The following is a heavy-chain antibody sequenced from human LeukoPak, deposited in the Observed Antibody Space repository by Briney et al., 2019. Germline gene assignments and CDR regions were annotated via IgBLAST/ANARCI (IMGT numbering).Heavy chain of an antibody. D-gene: IGHD2-21*01. J-gene: IGHJ4*02. V-gene: IGHV1-2*02. Sequence: ASVKVSCKASGYTFTGYYMHWVRQAPGQGLEWMGWINPNSGGTNYAQKFQGRVTMTRDTSISTAYMELSRLRSDDTAVYYCARVAYTWSRGGPPEELGYWGQGTLVTVSS. CDR3: ARVAYTWSRGGPPEELGY. CDR1: GYTFTGYY. CDR2: INPNSGGT.